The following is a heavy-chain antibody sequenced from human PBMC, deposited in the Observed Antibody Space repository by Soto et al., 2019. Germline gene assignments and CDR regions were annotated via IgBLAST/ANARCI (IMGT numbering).Heavy chain of an antibody. Sequence: GGSLRLSCAASGFTFSSYAMSWVRQAPEKGLEWVSAISGSGGSTYYADSVKGRFTISRDNSKNTLYLQMNSLRAEHTALYYCANNYGDYGYWGQGTLVTVSS. D-gene: IGHD4-17*01. CDR2: ISGSGGST. CDR3: ANNYGDYGY. J-gene: IGHJ4*02. V-gene: IGHV3-23*01. CDR1: GFTFSSYA.